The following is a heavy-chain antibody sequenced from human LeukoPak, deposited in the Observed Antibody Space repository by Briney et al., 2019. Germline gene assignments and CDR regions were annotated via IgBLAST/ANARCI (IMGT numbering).Heavy chain of an antibody. Sequence: GRSLRLSCAASGFTFSSYAMHWVRQAPGKGLEWVAVISYDGSNKYYADSVKGRFTISRDNSKNTLYLQMNSLRAEDTAVYYCARVRVAGNYYGSAKYWGQGTLVTVSS. D-gene: IGHD3-10*01. J-gene: IGHJ4*02. CDR1: GFTFSSYA. V-gene: IGHV3-30-3*01. CDR2: ISYDGSNK. CDR3: ARVRVAGNYYGSAKY.